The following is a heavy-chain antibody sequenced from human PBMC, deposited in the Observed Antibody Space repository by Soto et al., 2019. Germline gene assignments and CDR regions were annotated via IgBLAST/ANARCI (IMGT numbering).Heavy chain of an antibody. J-gene: IGHJ3*02. CDR1: GFTFGDYI. Sequence: AQLVESGGSLVKPGDSLRLSCAASGFTFGDYIMNWVRQAPGRGLEWVASISHSGTYIFYADSVKGRFTISRDNAKDSLFLQMNSMRVEATAIYYCASPRDYCVSNTNCFIAFDIWGQGTGVTVSS. CDR3: ASPRDYCVSNTNCFIAFDI. D-gene: IGHD2-2*01. V-gene: IGHV3-21*01. CDR2: ISHSGTYI.